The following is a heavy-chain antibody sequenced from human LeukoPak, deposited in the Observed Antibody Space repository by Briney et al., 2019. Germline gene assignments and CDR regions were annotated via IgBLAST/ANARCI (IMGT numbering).Heavy chain of an antibody. D-gene: IGHD6-6*01. J-gene: IGHJ5*02. CDR3: ARDRRRSSSDGWFDP. CDR2: IYYSGST. CDR1: GGSISSGGYY. Sequence: SQTLSLTCTVSGGSISSGGYYWSWIRQHPGTGLEWIGYIYYSGSTYYNPSLKSRVTISVDTSKNQFSLKLSSVTAADTAVYYCARDRRRSSSDGWFDPWGQGTLVTVSS. V-gene: IGHV4-31*03.